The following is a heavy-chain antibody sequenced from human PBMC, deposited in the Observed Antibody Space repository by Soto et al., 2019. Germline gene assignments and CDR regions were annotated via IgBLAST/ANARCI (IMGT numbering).Heavy chain of an antibody. D-gene: IGHD3-22*01. V-gene: IGHV3-48*04. Sequence: GGSLRLTCAASGFTFSSYGMHWVRQAPGKGLEWVSYINTRGNIIHYADSVKGRFTISRDNAENSLYLQMNSLRAEDTAVYYCARDIDYYDSSGYQDYWGQGSLVTVSS. CDR2: INTRGNII. CDR3: ARDIDYYDSSGYQDY. J-gene: IGHJ4*02. CDR1: GFTFSSYG.